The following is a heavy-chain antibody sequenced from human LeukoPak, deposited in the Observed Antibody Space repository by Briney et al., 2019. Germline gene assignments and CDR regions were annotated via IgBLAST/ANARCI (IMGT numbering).Heavy chain of an antibody. CDR2: INHSGST. CDR1: GGSFSGYY. Sequence: SETLSLTCAVYGGSFSGYYWSWIRQPPGKGLEWIGKINHSGSTNYNPSLKSRVTISVDTSKNQFSLKLSSVTAADTAVYYCARESRTYYDILTGYYSPSYFDYWGQGTLVTVSS. J-gene: IGHJ4*02. V-gene: IGHV4-34*01. D-gene: IGHD3-9*01. CDR3: ARESRTYYDILTGYYSPSYFDY.